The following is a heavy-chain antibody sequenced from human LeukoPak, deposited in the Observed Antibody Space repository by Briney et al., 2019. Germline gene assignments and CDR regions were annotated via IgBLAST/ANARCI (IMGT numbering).Heavy chain of an antibody. CDR3: ARDCSSTRTPNDAFDI. D-gene: IGHD2-2*01. Sequence: GRSLRLSCAASGFTFDDYGMSWARQAPGKGLEWVSGINWNGGSTGYADSVKGRFTISRDNAKNSLYLQVNSLRAEDTALYYCARDCSSTRTPNDAFDIWGQGTMVTVSS. V-gene: IGHV3-20*04. J-gene: IGHJ3*02. CDR1: GFTFDDYG. CDR2: INWNGGST.